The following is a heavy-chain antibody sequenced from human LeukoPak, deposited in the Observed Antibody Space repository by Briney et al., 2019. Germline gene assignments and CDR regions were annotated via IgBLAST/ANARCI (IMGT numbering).Heavy chain of an antibody. CDR3: ARRSPYSTGWSSYFDY. J-gene: IGHJ4*02. CDR2: IYYSGST. CDR1: GGSISSSSYY. Sequence: SETLSLTCTVSGGSISSSSYYWGWIRQPPGKGLEWIGSIYYSGSTYYNPSLKSRVTISVDKSRNHFSLKLTSVTAADSAVYYCARRSPYSTGWSSYFDYWGQGALVTVSS. V-gene: IGHV4-39*07. D-gene: IGHD6-19*01.